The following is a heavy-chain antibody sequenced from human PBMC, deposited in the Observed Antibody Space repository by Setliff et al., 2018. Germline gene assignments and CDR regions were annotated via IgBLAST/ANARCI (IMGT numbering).Heavy chain of an antibody. D-gene: IGHD3-3*01. CDR2: IIPIFGTA. V-gene: IGHV1-69*13. CDR1: GYTFTGYY. J-gene: IGHJ6*02. CDR3: ARGRNYNFWSGYYNYYYYGMDV. Sequence: SVKVSCKASGYTFTGYYMHWVRQAPGQGLEWMGGIIPIFGTAKYAQKFQGRVTITADQSTRTAYMELSSLRSEDTAVYYCARGRNYNFWSGYYNYYYYGMDVWGQGTTVTVSS.